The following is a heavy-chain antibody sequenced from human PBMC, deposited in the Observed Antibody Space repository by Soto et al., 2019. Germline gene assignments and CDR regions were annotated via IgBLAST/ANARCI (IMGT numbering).Heavy chain of an antibody. J-gene: IGHJ6*02. V-gene: IGHV2-70*01. CDR2: IDWDDDN. CDR3: ARTHSGYYYYGMDV. CDR1: GFSLSISGMC. Sequence: SGPTLVNPTQTLTLTCTFSGFSLSISGMCVSWFRQPPGKALEWLALIDWDDDNYYSTSLKTRLTISKDTSKNQVVLTMTNMDPVHTATYYCARTHSGYYYYGMDVWGQGTTVAVSS. D-gene: IGHD3-10*01.